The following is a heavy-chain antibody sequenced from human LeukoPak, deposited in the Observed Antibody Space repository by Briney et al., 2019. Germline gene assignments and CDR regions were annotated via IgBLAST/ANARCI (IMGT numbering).Heavy chain of an antibody. D-gene: IGHD3-10*01. CDR1: GGSISSYY. CDR2: IYYSGST. CDR3: ARDRRSYGSGGEDYMDV. V-gene: IGHV4-59*01. J-gene: IGHJ6*03. Sequence: SETLSLTCTVSGGSISSYYWSWIRQPPGKGLEWIGYIYYSGSTNYNPSLKSRVTISVDTSKNQFSLKLSSVTAADTAVYYCARDRRSYGSGGEDYMDVWGKGTTVTVSS.